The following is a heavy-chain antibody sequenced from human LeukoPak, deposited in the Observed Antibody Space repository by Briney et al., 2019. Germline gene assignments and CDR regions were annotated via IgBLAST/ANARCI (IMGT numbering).Heavy chain of an antibody. J-gene: IGHJ6*02. V-gene: IGHV3-7*01. CDR3: ARAMDV. CDR2: IKQDGSEI. Sequence: GGSLRLSCAASGFTFSNCWMNWVRQAPGKGLEWVANIKQDGSEIYYVDSVKGRFTISRDNAKNSLYLQMNSLRAEDTAVYYCARAMDVWGQGTTVTVSS. CDR1: GFTFSNCW.